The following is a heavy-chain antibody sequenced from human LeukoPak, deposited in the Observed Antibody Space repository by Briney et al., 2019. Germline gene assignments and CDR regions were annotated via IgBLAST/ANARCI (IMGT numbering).Heavy chain of an antibody. CDR3: TTYYYDSSGYYS. D-gene: IGHD3-22*01. V-gene: IGHV3-15*01. Sequence: GGSLRLSCAASGFTFSNAWMSWVRQAPGKGLEWVGRIKSKTDGGTTDYAAPVKGRFTISRDDSKNTLYLQMNSLKTEDTAVYYCTTYYYDSSGYYSWGQGTLVTVSS. J-gene: IGHJ4*02. CDR2: IKSKTDGGTT. CDR1: GFTFSNAW.